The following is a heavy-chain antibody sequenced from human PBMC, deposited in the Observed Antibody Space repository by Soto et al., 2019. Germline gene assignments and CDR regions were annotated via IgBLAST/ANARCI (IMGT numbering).Heavy chain of an antibody. CDR3: ARDQGYCSGGSCYVHYYYGMDV. CDR2: IYYSGST. V-gene: IGHV4-30-4*01. D-gene: IGHD2-15*01. Sequence: QVQLQESGPGLVKPSQTLSLTCTVSGGSISSGDYYWSWIRQPPGKGLEWIGYIYYSGSTYYNPSLKSRVTISVDTSKNQFSLKLSSVTAADTAVYYCARDQGYCSGGSCYVHYYYGMDVWGQGTTVTVSS. CDR1: GGSISSGDYY. J-gene: IGHJ6*02.